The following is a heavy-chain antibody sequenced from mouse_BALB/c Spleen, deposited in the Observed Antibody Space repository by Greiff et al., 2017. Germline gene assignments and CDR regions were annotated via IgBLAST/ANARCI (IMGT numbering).Heavy chain of an antibody. Sequence: EVHLVESGGGLVQPGGSLKLSCAASGFTFSSYTMSWVRQTPEKRLEWVAYISNGGGSTYYPDTVKGRFTISRDNAKNTLYLQMSSLKSEDTAMYYCARVRYDYAMDYWGQGTSVTVSS. CDR1: GFTFSSYT. CDR3: ARVRYDYAMDY. CDR2: ISNGGGST. J-gene: IGHJ4*01. V-gene: IGHV5-12-2*01. D-gene: IGHD2-14*01.